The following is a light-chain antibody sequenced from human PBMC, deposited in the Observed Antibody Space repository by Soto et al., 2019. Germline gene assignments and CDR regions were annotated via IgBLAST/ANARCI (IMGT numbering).Light chain of an antibody. CDR2: RNG. Sequence: QSVLTQPPSASGTPGQRVTISCSGSRSNIGSYYVEWYQQLPGTAPKLLIHRNGQRPSGVPDRFSGSKSGTSASLAISGLRSEDEADYYCAAWDDSLRAYVFGAGTKLTVL. J-gene: IGLJ1*01. V-gene: IGLV1-47*01. CDR3: AAWDDSLRAYV. CDR1: RSNIGSYY.